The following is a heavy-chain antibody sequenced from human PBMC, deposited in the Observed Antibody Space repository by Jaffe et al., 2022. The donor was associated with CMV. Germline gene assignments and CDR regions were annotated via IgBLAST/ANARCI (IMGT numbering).Heavy chain of an antibody. CDR2: INHSGST. CDR3: ARGTGPADKPQNHYYYYYMDV. V-gene: IGHV4-34*01. CDR1: GGSFSGYY. J-gene: IGHJ6*03. D-gene: IGHD2-2*01. Sequence: QVQLQQWGAGLLKPSETLSLTCAVYGGSFSGYYWSWIRQPPGKGLEWIGEINHSGSTNYNPSLKSRVTISVDTSKNQFSLKLSSVTAADTAVYYCARGTGPADKPQNHYYYYYMDVWGKGTTVTVSS.